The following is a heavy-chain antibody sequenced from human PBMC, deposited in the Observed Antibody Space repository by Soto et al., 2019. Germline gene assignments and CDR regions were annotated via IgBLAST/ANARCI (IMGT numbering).Heavy chain of an antibody. D-gene: IGHD2-21*02. Sequence: EVQLLESGGGLVQPGGSLRLSCAASGFTFTNYAMSWVRQAPGKGLEWVSTVCGGGDGTYYADSVKGRFSISRANSRNTVYLQLNSLTAEDTPVYYCAKKGLGSLATYCNYGDCHYAFDLWGKGTIVTVSS. V-gene: IGHV3-23*01. CDR1: GFTFTNYA. J-gene: IGHJ3*01. CDR3: AKKGLGSLATYCNYGDCHYAFDL. CDR2: VCGGGDGT.